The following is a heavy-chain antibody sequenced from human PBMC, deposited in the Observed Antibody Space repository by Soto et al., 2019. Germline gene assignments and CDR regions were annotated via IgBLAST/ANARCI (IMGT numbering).Heavy chain of an antibody. CDR2: ISSDGGNK. J-gene: IGHJ4*02. V-gene: IGHV3-30*03. D-gene: IGHD3-22*01. CDR1: SYG. CDR3: ARDTYYYATSGYYYAN. Sequence: SYGMHWVRRAPGKGLEWVALISSDGGNKYYADSVKGRFTISRDNSKNTLFLQMNSLRAEDAAVYYCARDTYYYATSGYYYANWGLGTLVTVSS.